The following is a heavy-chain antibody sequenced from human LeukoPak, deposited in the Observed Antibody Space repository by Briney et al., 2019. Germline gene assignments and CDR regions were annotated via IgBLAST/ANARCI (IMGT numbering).Heavy chain of an antibody. J-gene: IGHJ4*02. CDR2: IFTGSNT. CDR1: GFSVSNVY. D-gene: IGHD1/OR15-1a*01. V-gene: IGHV3-53*01. CDR3: AGKSECNKGFDY. Sequence: PRGCMTLSCAVSGFSVSNVYTSWVRPADGEGLGWNGGIFTGSNTYYADSLKGRFTISRDNSKNTVYLLMSSLRPEDTAVYYCAGKSECNKGFDYWGQGTLVTVSS.